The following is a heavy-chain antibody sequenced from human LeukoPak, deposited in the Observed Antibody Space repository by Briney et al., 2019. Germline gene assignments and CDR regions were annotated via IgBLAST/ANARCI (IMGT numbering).Heavy chain of an antibody. V-gene: IGHV4-4*07. CDR2: IYTSGST. CDR1: GGSISSYY. J-gene: IGHJ4*02. CDR3: ARDYGDYPYYFDY. D-gene: IGHD4-17*01. Sequence: PSETLSLTCSVSGGSISSYYWSWIREPAGKGLEWIGRIYTSGSTNYNPSLKSRVTMSVDTSKNQFSLKLSSVTAADTAVYYCARDYGDYPYYFDYWAREPWSPSPQ.